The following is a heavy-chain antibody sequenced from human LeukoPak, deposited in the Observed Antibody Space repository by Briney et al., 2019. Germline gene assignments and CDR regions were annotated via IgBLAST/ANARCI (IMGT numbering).Heavy chain of an antibody. Sequence: ASVKVSCKASGYTFTSYDINWVRQATGQGLEWMGWMNPNSGNTGYAQKFQGRVTMTRNTSISTAYMELSSLRSEDTAVYYCARVPAAIEDYYYYYYGMDVWDQGTTVTVSS. CDR3: ARVPAAIEDYYYYYYGMDV. V-gene: IGHV1-8*01. CDR1: GYTFTSYD. D-gene: IGHD2-2*02. J-gene: IGHJ6*02. CDR2: MNPNSGNT.